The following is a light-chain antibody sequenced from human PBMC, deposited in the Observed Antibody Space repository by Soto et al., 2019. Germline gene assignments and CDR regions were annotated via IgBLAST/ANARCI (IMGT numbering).Light chain of an antibody. CDR1: QSVSNN. Sequence: EIVMTQSPATLSVSPGERATLSCRASQSVSNNLAWYQKKPGQAPRLLIYGASTRATGIPARFSGSGSGTEFTLTISSLQSEEFAFYYWQQYNNWWTFGQGTRVDIK. CDR3: QQYNNWWT. CDR2: GAS. V-gene: IGKV3-15*01. J-gene: IGKJ1*01.